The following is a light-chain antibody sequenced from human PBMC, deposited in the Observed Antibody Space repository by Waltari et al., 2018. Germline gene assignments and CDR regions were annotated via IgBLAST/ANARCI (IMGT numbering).Light chain of an antibody. J-gene: IGLJ3*02. CDR1: RSNIGAQYD. Sequence: QSVLTQPPSVSGAPGQSVTISCAGGRSNIGAQYDINWYQFLPETAPRLLIFDTNKRPSGVPHRFSGSKAGTSASLAITGLQPEDEALYYCQSYDKSLSGWVFGGGTKLTVL. CDR3: QSYDKSLSGWV. V-gene: IGLV1-40*01. CDR2: DTN.